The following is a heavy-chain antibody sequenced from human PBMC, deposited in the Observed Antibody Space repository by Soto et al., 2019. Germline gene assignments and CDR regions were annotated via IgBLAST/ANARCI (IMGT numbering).Heavy chain of an antibody. J-gene: IGHJ4*02. Sequence: QVLLVESGGGLVKPGGSMRLSCATSGFIFSDYYMHWIRQAPGKGLEWISYISGNGRIIQYADSAKGRFTISRDNAQNSQYLQKNSLRAEDTALYFCARDFDADSRTYFDYWGQGTLVTVSS. CDR2: ISGNGRII. CDR1: GFIFSDYY. V-gene: IGHV3-11*01. CDR3: ARDFDADSRTYFDY. D-gene: IGHD4-17*01.